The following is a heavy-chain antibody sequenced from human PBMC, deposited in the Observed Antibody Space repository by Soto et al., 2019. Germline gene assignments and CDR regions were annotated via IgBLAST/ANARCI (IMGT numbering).Heavy chain of an antibody. D-gene: IGHD3-10*01. CDR1: GFTFSSYG. J-gene: IGHJ2*01. V-gene: IGHV3-33*01. CDR2: IWYDGSNK. CDR3: ATRGELGVPVWYFDL. Sequence: QVQLVESGGGVVQPGRSLRLSCAASGFTFSSYGMHWVRQAPGKGLEWVAVIWYDGSNKYYADSVKGRFTISRDNAKNKLYLQMNRLRAEDTAVYYCATRGELGVPVWYFDLWGRGTLVTVSS.